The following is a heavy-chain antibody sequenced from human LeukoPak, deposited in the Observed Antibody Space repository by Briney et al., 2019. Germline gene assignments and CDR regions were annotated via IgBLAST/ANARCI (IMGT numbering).Heavy chain of an antibody. CDR1: GFSFSSYS. Sequence: GGSLRLSCAASGFSFSSYSMNWVRQAPGKGLAWVSYISSSSSNINYADSVKGRFTTSRDNAKNSLYLQMNSLRAEDTAVYYCARDQQAIPYAFDIWGQGTMVTVSS. J-gene: IGHJ3*02. V-gene: IGHV3-48*01. CDR3: ARDQQAIPYAFDI. CDR2: ISSSSSNI. D-gene: IGHD2-2*01.